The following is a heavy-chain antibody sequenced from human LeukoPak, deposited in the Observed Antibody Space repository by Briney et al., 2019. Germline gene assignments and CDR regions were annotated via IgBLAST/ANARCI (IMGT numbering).Heavy chain of an antibody. CDR2: IGTAGDT. CDR3: AKAITGTPGMGAFDI. Sequence: GGSLRLSCAASGFTFSSYDMHWVRQATGKGLEWVSAIGTAGDTYYPGSVKGRFTISRENAKNFLYLQMNSLRAEDMALYYCAKAITGTPGMGAFDIWGQGTMVTVSS. D-gene: IGHD1-20*01. J-gene: IGHJ3*02. V-gene: IGHV3-13*01. CDR1: GFTFSSYD.